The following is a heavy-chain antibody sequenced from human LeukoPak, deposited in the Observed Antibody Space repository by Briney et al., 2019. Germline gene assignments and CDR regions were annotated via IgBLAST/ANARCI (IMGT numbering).Heavy chain of an antibody. Sequence: GGSLRLSCAASGFTFSSYTMNWVRQSPGKGLEWVSSISSSSTYIYYADSVKDRLSIAGDNAKNTLYLQKISLRTEDTAVYYCARARSQQLVHNWFDPWGQGTLVTVSS. CDR1: GFTFSSYT. CDR2: ISSSSTYI. J-gene: IGHJ5*02. CDR3: ARARSQQLVHNWFDP. D-gene: IGHD6-13*01. V-gene: IGHV3-21*01.